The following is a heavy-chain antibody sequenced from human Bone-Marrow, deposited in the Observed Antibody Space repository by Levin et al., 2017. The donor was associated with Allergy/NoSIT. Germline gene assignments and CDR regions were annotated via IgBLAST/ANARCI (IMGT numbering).Heavy chain of an antibody. Sequence: GESLKISCEASGFTFSDYYMSWIRQAPGKGTEWLAYISGTSDYINYADSVRGRFSISRDNDKKSLFLQMDSLRAEDTGVYYCARDMLSGYYPVYWGHGTLVTVSS. CDR1: GFTFSDYY. D-gene: IGHD3-9*01. CDR3: ARDMLSGYYPVY. CDR2: ISGTSDYI. V-gene: IGHV3-11*05. J-gene: IGHJ4*01.